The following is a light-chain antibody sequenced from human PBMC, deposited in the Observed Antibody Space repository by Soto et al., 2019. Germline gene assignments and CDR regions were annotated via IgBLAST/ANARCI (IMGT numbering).Light chain of an antibody. Sequence: QSALTQPASVSGSPGQSITISCTGTSSDIGNYNYVSWYQQHPGKGPKLMIYEVSNRPSGVSNRFSGSKSGNTASLTISGHQAEDEADYYCSSYTSSTTWVFGGGTKLTVL. CDR1: SSDIGNYNY. J-gene: IGLJ3*02. CDR2: EVS. CDR3: SSYTSSTTWV. V-gene: IGLV2-14*03.